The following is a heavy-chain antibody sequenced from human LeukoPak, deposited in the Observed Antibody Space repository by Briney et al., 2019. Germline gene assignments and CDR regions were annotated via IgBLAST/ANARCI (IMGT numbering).Heavy chain of an antibody. J-gene: IGHJ6*03. Sequence: GGSLRLSCAASGFTFSNYNMNWVRQAPGKAMEWVSSITSSGTYIFYADSVKGRFTISRDNAKNSLYLQMDSLGPEDTAVYYCARDPYSGSYGNYYYYFMDVWGKGTTVTISS. CDR3: ARDPYSGSYGNYYYYFMDV. D-gene: IGHD1-26*01. V-gene: IGHV3-21*01. CDR1: GFTFSNYN. CDR2: ITSSGTYI.